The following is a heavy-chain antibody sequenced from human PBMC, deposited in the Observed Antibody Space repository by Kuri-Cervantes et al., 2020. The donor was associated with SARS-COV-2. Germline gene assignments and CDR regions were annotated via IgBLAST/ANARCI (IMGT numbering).Heavy chain of an antibody. D-gene: IGHD5-18*01. Sequence: GESLKISCAASGFTFSSYAMSWVRQAPGKGLEWVSAISGSGGSTYYADPVKGRFTISRDNSKNTLYLQMNSLRAEDTAVYYCAKARSWIQLWFVYWGQGTLVTVSS. CDR2: ISGSGGST. CDR1: GFTFSSYA. J-gene: IGHJ4*02. V-gene: IGHV3-23*01. CDR3: AKARSWIQLWFVY.